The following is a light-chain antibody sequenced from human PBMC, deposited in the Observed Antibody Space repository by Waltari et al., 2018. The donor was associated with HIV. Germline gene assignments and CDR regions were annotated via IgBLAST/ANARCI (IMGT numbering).Light chain of an antibody. CDR1: SSNIGSNT. CDR3: AAWDGSLNGHVV. Sequence: QFVLTQPPSASGTPGQSVTISCLGSSSNIGSNTVNWYQQLPGTAPKLLTYSNNQRPSGVPDRFSGSKSGTSASLAISGLQSEDEADYYCAAWDGSLNGHVVFGGGTKLTVL. V-gene: IGLV1-44*01. CDR2: SNN. J-gene: IGLJ2*01.